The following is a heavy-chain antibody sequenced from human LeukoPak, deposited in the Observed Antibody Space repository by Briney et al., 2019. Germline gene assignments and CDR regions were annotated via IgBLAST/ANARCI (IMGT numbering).Heavy chain of an antibody. V-gene: IGHV1-2*04. CDR3: ARWGKMVPFYGMDV. J-gene: IGHJ6*02. D-gene: IGHD5-24*01. Sequence: ASVKVSCKASGYTFTYYGISWVRQAPGQGLEWMGWINPNNGATHSAQKFHDWVTMTRDTSAGTAYMELRSLKSDDTAVYYCARWGKMVPFYGMDVWGQGTTVIVSS. CDR2: INPNNGAT. CDR1: GYTFTYYG.